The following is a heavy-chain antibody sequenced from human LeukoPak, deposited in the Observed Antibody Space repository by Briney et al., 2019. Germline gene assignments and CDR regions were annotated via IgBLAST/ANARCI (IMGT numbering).Heavy chain of an antibody. V-gene: IGHV1-18*01. Sequence: GASVKVSCKASGYTFTSYGISWVRQAPGQGLEWMGWISAYNGNTNYAQKLQGRVTMTTDTSTSTAYMELRSLKSDDTAVYYCARGRSSGWYDYYYNGMDVWGQGTTVTVSS. CDR2: ISAYNGNT. J-gene: IGHJ6*02. D-gene: IGHD6-19*01. CDR1: GYTFTSYG. CDR3: ARGRSSGWYDYYYNGMDV.